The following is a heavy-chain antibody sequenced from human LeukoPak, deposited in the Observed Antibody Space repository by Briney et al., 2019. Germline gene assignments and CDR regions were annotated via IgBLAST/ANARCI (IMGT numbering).Heavy chain of an antibody. CDR1: GGTFISYA. CDR2: IIPIFGTA. J-gene: IGHJ4*02. D-gene: IGHD3-22*01. CDR3: ARVDSSGYPVGY. V-gene: IGHV1-69*01. Sequence: ASVKVSCKASGGTFISYAIGWVRQAPGQGLEWMGGIIPIFGTANYAQKFQGRVTITADESTSTAYMELSSLRSEDTAVYYCARVDSSGYPVGYWGQGTLVTVSS.